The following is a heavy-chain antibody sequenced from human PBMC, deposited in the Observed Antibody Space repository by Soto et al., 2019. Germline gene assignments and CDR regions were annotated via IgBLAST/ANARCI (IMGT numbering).Heavy chain of an antibody. J-gene: IGHJ3*02. D-gene: IGHD2-21*01. CDR2: IYPGDSNA. CDR1: GFSFSTTW. V-gene: IGHV5-51*01. Sequence: PGESLKISCKGSGFSFSTTWIGWVRQMPGKGLEHMGLIYPGDSNAIYSPSFQGQVTVSVYKSISTAYLQWSGLKSSDTAMYYCASKIMVMLGSGFDXWGQGTSGTVS. CDR3: ASKIMVMLGSGFDX.